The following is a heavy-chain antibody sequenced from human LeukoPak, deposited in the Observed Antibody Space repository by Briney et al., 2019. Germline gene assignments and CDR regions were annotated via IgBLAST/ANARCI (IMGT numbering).Heavy chain of an antibody. CDR3: AKYTYYYDSSGYFDY. Sequence: PGGSLRLSCAASGFTLSSYAMSWVRQAPGEGLGWVSAISGSGGSTYYADSVKGRFTISRDNSKNTLYLQMNSLRAEDTAVYYCAKYTYYYDSSGYFDYWGQGTLVTVSS. V-gene: IGHV3-23*01. CDR2: ISGSGGST. J-gene: IGHJ4*02. D-gene: IGHD3-22*01. CDR1: GFTLSSYA.